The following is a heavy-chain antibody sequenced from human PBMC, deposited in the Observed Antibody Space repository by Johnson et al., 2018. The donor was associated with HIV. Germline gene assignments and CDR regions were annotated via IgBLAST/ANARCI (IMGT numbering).Heavy chain of an antibody. CDR2: ISYDGSNK. V-gene: IGHV3-30-3*01. Sequence: QVQLVESGGGVVQPGRSLRLSCAASGFTFSSYAMHWVRQAPGKGLEWVAVISYDGSNKYYADSVKGRFTISRDNSKNTLYLQMNSLRAEDTAVYYCARGGSAATANEAFDIWGQGTMVTVSS. CDR3: ARGGSAATANEAFDI. CDR1: GFTFSSYA. J-gene: IGHJ3*02. D-gene: IGHD2-15*01.